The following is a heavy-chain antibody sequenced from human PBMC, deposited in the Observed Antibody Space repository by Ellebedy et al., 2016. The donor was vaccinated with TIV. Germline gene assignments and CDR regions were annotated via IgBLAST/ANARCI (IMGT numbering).Heavy chain of an antibody. CDR3: AKRAQISSHGLDI. V-gene: IGHV3-30*02. Sequence: PGGSLRLSCAASGFTFSSYGIHWVRRAPGQGLEWVAAIGYDGSKKSYADSVKGRITISRDNSKNTVDLQMNSLRAEDTAVYYCAKRAQISSHGLDIWGQGTMVTVSS. CDR2: IGYDGSKK. CDR1: GFTFSSYG. J-gene: IGHJ3*02. D-gene: IGHD4-17*01.